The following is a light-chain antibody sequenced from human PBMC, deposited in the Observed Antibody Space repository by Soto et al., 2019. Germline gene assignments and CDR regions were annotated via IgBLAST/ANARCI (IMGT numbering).Light chain of an antibody. CDR2: GAS. J-gene: IGKJ4*01. V-gene: IGKV3D-20*02. CDR1: QSVGSIY. CDR3: QQRSNWPLT. Sequence: DIVLTQSPATLSLSPGERATLSCRASQSVGSIYLAWYQQKPGQAPRLLIHGASNRASGIPDRFSGSGSGTDFTLTISRLEPEDFAVYYCQQRSNWPLTVGGGTKVDIK.